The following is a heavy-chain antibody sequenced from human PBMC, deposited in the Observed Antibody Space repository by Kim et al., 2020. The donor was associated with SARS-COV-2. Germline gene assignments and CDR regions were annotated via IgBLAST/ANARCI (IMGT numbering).Heavy chain of an antibody. V-gene: IGHV3-48*02. J-gene: IGHJ4*02. CDR1: GFTFSDYS. CDR3: AREGSGGYYLANCDY. CDR2: IGNSSYTI. D-gene: IGHD3-10*01. Sequence: GGSLRLSCAASGFTFSDYSMNWVRQAPGKGLEWISYIGNSSYTIYYADSVKGRFTISRDNAKNSLYLQMNSLRDEDTAVYYCAREGSGGYYLANCDYWGRGTLVTVSS.